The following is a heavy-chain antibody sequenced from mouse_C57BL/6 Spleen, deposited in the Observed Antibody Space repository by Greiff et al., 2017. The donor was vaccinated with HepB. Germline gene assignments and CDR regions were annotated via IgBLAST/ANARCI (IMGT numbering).Heavy chain of an antibody. J-gene: IGHJ3*01. Sequence: EVQLQQSGAELVKPGASVKLSCTASGFNIKDYYMHWVKQRTEQGLEWIGRIDTEDGETKYAPNFQGKDTITADQSSNTAYLQLSSLTSEDTAVYYCARSPYYSNYFSWFAYWGQGTLVTVSA. CDR2: IDTEDGET. CDR3: ARSPYYSNYFSWFAY. D-gene: IGHD2-5*01. V-gene: IGHV14-2*01. CDR1: GFNIKDYY.